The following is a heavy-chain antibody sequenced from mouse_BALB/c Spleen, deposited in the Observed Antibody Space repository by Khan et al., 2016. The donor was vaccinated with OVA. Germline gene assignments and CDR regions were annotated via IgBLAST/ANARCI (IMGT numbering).Heavy chain of an antibody. CDR3: ASGYVGNYEFAY. CDR1: GYTFTNYW. CDR2: IFPGTGTT. J-gene: IGHJ3*01. D-gene: IGHD2-1*01. Sequence: QVQLQQSGAELVKPGASVKLSCKTSGYTFTNYWIQWVKQRPGQGLGWIGQIFPGTGTTYSNENFKAKATLTVDTSSSTAYLHLSSLTSEDSAVYFCASGYVGNYEFAYWGQGALVTVSA. V-gene: IGHV1S132*01.